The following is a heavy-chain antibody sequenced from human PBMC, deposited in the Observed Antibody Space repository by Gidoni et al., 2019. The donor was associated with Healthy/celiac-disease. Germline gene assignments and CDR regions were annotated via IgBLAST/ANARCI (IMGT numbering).Heavy chain of an antibody. Sequence: EVQLVESGGGLVKPGGSLSLSCAASGFTFSSYSMNWVRQAPGKGLEWVSSISSSSSYIYYADSVKGRFTISRDNAKNSLYLQMNSLRAEDTAVYYCARGEVGADPLDYWGQGTLVTVSS. V-gene: IGHV3-21*01. CDR1: GFTFSSYS. CDR3: ARGEVGADPLDY. CDR2: ISSSSSYI. D-gene: IGHD1-26*01. J-gene: IGHJ4*02.